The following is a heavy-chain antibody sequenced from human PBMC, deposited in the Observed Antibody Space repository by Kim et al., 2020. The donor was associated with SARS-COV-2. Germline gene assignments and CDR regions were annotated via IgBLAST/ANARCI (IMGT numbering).Heavy chain of an antibody. CDR3: ARRGSGSSVDWYFDL. CDR2: IIPIFGTA. V-gene: IGHV1-69*13. CDR1: GGTFSSYA. Sequence: SVKVSCKASGGTFSSYAISWVRQAPGQGLEWMGGIIPIFGTANYAQKFQGRVTITADESTSTAYMELSSLRSEDTAVYYCARRGSGSSVDWYFDLWGRGTLVTVSS. D-gene: IGHD3-10*01. J-gene: IGHJ2*01.